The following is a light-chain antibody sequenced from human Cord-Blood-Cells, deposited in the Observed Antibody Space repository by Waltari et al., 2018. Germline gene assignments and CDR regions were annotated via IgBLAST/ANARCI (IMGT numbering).Light chain of an antibody. CDR1: RLRSYY. J-gene: IGLJ2*01. V-gene: IGLV3-19*01. Sequence: SYELTQDPAVSVALGQTVRITCQGDRLRSYYASWYQQKPGQAPVLVIYGKNNRPSGIPDRFSGSSSGNTASLTITGAQAEDEADYYCNSRDSSGNHLVFGGGTKLTVL. CDR3: NSRDSSGNHLV. CDR2: GKN.